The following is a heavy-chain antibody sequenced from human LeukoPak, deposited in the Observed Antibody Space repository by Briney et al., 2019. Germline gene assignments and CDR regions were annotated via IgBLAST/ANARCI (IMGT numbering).Heavy chain of an antibody. CDR1: GGTFSSYA. Sequence: SVKVSCKASGGTFSSYAISWVRQAPGQGLEWMGGIIPIFGTANYAQKFQGRVTINADESTSTAYMELSSLRSEDTAVYYCARASIVATIGYYYYGMDVWGKGTTVTVSS. D-gene: IGHD5-12*01. CDR2: IIPIFGTA. J-gene: IGHJ6*04. CDR3: ARASIVATIGYYYYGMDV. V-gene: IGHV1-69*13.